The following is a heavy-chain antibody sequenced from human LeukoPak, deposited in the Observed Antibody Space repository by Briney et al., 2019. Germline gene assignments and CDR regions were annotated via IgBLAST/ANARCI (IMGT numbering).Heavy chain of an antibody. Sequence: GASLKISCKASGYSFSSHWIGWVRQRPGKGLEWMGIITPRDSDTTYSPSFQGQVTISADRSISTAYLQWRSLKASDSATYYCARGAADTFYYYYYMDVWGKGTTVTVSS. J-gene: IGHJ6*03. CDR1: GYSFSSHW. V-gene: IGHV5-51*01. CDR2: ITPRDSDT. D-gene: IGHD5-18*01. CDR3: ARGAADTFYYYYYMDV.